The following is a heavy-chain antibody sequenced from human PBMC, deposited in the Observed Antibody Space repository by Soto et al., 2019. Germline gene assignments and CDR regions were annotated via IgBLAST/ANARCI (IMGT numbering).Heavy chain of an antibody. CDR1: GYTFTNYD. Sequence: ASVKVSCTASGYTFTNYDISWVRQAPGQGLEWMGWISAYNGNTNYAQKLQGRVTMTTDTSTSTAYMELRSLRSDDTAVYYCARVSATRFDYWGQGTLVTVSS. V-gene: IGHV1-18*01. CDR2: ISAYNGNT. CDR3: ARVSATRFDY. J-gene: IGHJ4*02.